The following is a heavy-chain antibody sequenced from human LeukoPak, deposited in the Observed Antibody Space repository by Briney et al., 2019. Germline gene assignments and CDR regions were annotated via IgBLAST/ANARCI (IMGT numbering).Heavy chain of an antibody. Sequence: GGSLRLSCAASGFTFSTYSMYWVRQAPGKGLEWVSSISSSSSYIYSADSVKGRFTISRDNAKNSLYLQMNSLRAEDTAVYYCARRAGAYSHPYDYWGQGTLVTVSS. CDR3: ARRAGAYSHPYDY. J-gene: IGHJ4*02. CDR2: ISSSSSYI. V-gene: IGHV3-21*04. CDR1: GFTFSTYS. D-gene: IGHD4/OR15-4a*01.